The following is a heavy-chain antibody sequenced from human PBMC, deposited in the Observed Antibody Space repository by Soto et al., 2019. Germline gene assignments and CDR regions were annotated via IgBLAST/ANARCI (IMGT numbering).Heavy chain of an antibody. CDR1: GGTFSSNA. V-gene: IGHV1-69*12. D-gene: IGHD5-18*01. Sequence: QVQLVQSGAEVKKPGSSVKVTCKASGGTFSSNAISWVRQAPGQGLEWMGGIIPIFGTAHYAQKFQGRVTITADESTSTASMELSSLKSEDTAVYYCATGGRGYSSAPRFHFEFWGQGTLVTVSS. J-gene: IGHJ4*02. CDR3: ATGGRGYSSAPRFHFEF. CDR2: IIPIFGTA.